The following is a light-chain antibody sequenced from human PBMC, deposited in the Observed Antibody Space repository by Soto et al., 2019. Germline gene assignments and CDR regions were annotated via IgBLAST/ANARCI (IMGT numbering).Light chain of an antibody. J-gene: IGKJ3*01. CDR2: AAS. Sequence: DIQMTQSPSSLSASIGDRVTITCRASQSIRSNLNWYQQKPGKAPKLLIYAASSLQSGVPSRFSGSGSGTDFTLTISSLQPEDFATYYCQQSYSSPLFGPGTKVDIK. V-gene: IGKV1-39*01. CDR1: QSIRSN. CDR3: QQSYSSPL.